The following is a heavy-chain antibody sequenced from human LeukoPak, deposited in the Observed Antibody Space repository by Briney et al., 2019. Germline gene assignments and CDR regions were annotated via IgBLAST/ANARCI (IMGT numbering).Heavy chain of an antibody. CDR3: AHRRIAAVSNWFDP. V-gene: IGHV2-5*01. D-gene: IGHD6-13*01. CDR1: GFSLSTSGVG. CDR2: IYWNDDK. J-gene: IGHJ5*02. Sequence: SGPTLVNPTQTLTLTCTFSGFSLSTSGVGVGWIRQPPGKALEWLALIYWNDDKRYSPSLKSRLTITKDTSKNQVVLTMTNMDPVDTATYYCAHRRIAAVSNWFDPWGQGTLVTVSS.